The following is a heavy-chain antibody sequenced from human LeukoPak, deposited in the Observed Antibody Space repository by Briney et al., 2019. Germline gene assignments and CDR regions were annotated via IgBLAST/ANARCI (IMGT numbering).Heavy chain of an antibody. Sequence: SETLSLTCTVSGGSISTYYWGWVRQPPGKGLEWIGYIYYSGSTNYNPSLKSRVTISVDTSKNQFSLKLSSVTAADTAVYYCARHEWQQLVKFDYWGQGALVTVSS. CDR3: ARHEWQQLVKFDY. CDR2: IYYSGST. J-gene: IGHJ4*02. V-gene: IGHV4-59*01. CDR1: GGSISTYY. D-gene: IGHD6-13*01.